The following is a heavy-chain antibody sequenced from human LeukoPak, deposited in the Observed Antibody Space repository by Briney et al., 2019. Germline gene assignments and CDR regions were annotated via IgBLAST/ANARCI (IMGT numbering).Heavy chain of an antibody. CDR1: GGSVSGYY. D-gene: IGHD4-17*01. Sequence: AETLSLTCTVSGGSVSGYYWSRLRQPPGKGLEWIGYIYYSGNTNYNPSLKSRLIMSLDTSKNHFSLKLNSVTAADTAVYYCARHKDSGDYPLDYWGQGILVSVSS. J-gene: IGHJ4*02. CDR3: ARHKDSGDYPLDY. CDR2: IYYSGNT. V-gene: IGHV4-59*02.